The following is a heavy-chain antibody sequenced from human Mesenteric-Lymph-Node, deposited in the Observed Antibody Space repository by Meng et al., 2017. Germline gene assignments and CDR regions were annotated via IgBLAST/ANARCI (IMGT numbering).Heavy chain of an antibody. Sequence: QVQLVQEGAEVKKPGASVKVSRKASSYTFTSYDINWARQATGQGIEWLGWMSPNSGNTGYAQKFQGRVTMTRNTSISTAYMELRSLRSDDTAVYYCARVEVGITSGDYWGQGTLVTVSS. V-gene: IGHV1-8*01. CDR2: MSPNSGNT. D-gene: IGHD1-26*01. J-gene: IGHJ4*02. CDR1: SYTFTSYD. CDR3: ARVEVGITSGDY.